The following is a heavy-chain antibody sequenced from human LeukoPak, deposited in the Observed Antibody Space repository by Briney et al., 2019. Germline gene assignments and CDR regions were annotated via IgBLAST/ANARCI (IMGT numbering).Heavy chain of an antibody. V-gene: IGHV3-33*06. J-gene: IGHJ1*01. CDR1: GFTFSNYD. D-gene: IGHD4-23*01. Sequence: GGSLRLSCAASGFTFSNYDMHWVRQAPGKGLEWVAVIWFDGSNKFYADSVKGRFTISRDNSKNTLYLQMNSLRAEDTAVYYCAKDRALHSTVVTTYAEYFHHWGQGTLVTVSS. CDR2: IWFDGSNK. CDR3: AKDRALHSTVVTTYAEYFHH.